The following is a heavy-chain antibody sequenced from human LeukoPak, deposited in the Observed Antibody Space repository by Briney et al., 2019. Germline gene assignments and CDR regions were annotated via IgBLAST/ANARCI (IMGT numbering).Heavy chain of an antibody. CDR2: LYSDGNT. J-gene: IGHJ4*02. D-gene: IGHD1-14*01. V-gene: IGHV3-53*01. CDR3: ARGVEPLAANTLAY. CDR1: GFTVITND. Sequence: GGSLRLSCAASGFTVITNDMTWARQAPGKGLEWVSVLYSDGNTKYADSVQGRFTISRDNSKNTLYLEMNSLSPDGTAVYYCARGVEPLAANTLAYWGQGTLVTVSS.